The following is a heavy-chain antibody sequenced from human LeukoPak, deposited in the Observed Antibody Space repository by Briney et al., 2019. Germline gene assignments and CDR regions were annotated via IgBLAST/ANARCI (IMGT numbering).Heavy chain of an antibody. J-gene: IGHJ5*02. V-gene: IGHV1-69*13. CDR3: ARDGGSYDGWFDP. Sequence: ASVTVSCKASGYTFTSYGINWVRQAPGQGLEWMGRIIPIFGTANYAQKFQGRVTITADESTSTAYMELSSLRPEDTAVYYCARDGGSYDGWFDPWGQGTLVTVSS. D-gene: IGHD1-26*01. CDR2: IIPIFGTA. CDR1: GYTFTSYG.